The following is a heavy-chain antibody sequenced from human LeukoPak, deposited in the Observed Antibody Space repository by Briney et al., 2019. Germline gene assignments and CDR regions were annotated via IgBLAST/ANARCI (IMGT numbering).Heavy chain of an antibody. D-gene: IGHD3-10*01. V-gene: IGHV1-8*01. CDR1: GYTFTSYD. CDR2: MNPNSGNT. Sequence: ASVKVSCKASGYTFTSYDINWVRQATGQGLEWMGWMNPNSGNTGYAQKFQGRVTMTRNTSISTAYMELSSLRSEDTAVYYCAGAGGYYGSGSSLDFDYWGQGTLVTVSS. CDR3: AGAGGYYGSGSSLDFDY. J-gene: IGHJ4*02.